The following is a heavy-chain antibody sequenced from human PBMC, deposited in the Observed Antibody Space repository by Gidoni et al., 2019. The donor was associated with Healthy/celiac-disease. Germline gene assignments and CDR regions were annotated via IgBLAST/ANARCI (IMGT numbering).Heavy chain of an antibody. V-gene: IGHV3-21*01. D-gene: IGHD3-10*01. J-gene: IGHJ5*02. CDR3: ARDRVPNWFDP. CDR2: ISSSSSYI. Sequence: EVQLVESGGGLVKPGGSLRRYCAASGFTVSSYSMTWVRQSPGKGLEWVSSISSSSSYIYSADSVKGRFTISRDNAKNSLYLQMNSLRAEDTAVYYCARDRVPNWFDPWGQGTLVTVSS. CDR1: GFTVSSYS.